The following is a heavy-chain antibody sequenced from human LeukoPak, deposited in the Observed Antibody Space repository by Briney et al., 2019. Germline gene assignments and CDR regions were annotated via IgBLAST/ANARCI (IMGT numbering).Heavy chain of an antibody. J-gene: IGHJ6*02. D-gene: IGHD2-2*01. V-gene: IGHV3-30*02. CDR1: GFTFSSYD. Sequence: GGSLRLSCAASGFTFSSYDMHWVRQAPGKGLEWVAFIRYDGSNKYYADSVKGRFTISRDNSKNTLYLQMNSLRAEDTAVYYCAKDPWNLGYCSSTSCYVRDRNYYGMDVWGQGTTVTVSS. CDR3: AKDPWNLGYCSSTSCYVRDRNYYGMDV. CDR2: IRYDGSNK.